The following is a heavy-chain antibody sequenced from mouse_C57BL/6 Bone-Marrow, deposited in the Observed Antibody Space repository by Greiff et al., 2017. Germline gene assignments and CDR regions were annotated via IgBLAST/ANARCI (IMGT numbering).Heavy chain of an antibody. Sequence: VMLVESGPGLVQPSQSLSITCTVSGFSLTSYGVHWVRQSPGKGLEWLGVIWSGGSTDYNAAFISRLSISKDNSKSQVFFKMNSLQAADTAIYYCARNSPGNRFAYWGQGTLVTVSA. D-gene: IGHD2-1*01. CDR3: ARNSPGNRFAY. J-gene: IGHJ3*01. V-gene: IGHV2-2*01. CDR2: IWSGGST. CDR1: GFSLTSYG.